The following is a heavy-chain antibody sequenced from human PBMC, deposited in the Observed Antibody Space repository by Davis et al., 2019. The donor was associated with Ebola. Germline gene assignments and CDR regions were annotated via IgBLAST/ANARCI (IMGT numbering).Heavy chain of an antibody. J-gene: IGHJ6*02. CDR3: ARHYVYDYYTGLDV. Sequence: GESLKISCAASGFRVSGPYMSWVRQAPGKGLEWVSVIYTGGRTYYTDSVKGRFTISRDNSKNTIYLQMNSLRAEDTAVYYCARHYVYDYYTGLDVWGQGTTVIVSS. V-gene: IGHV3-66*04. CDR2: IYTGGRT. D-gene: IGHD3-10*02. CDR1: GFRVSGPY.